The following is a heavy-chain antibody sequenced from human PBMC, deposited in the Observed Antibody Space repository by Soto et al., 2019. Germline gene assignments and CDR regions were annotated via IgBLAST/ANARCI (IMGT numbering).Heavy chain of an antibody. V-gene: IGHV4-30-4*02. J-gene: IGHJ6*02. CDR1: TGSISSGDYY. CDR3: ARDPIPREYGMDV. CDR2: IYYSGST. D-gene: IGHD3-10*01. Sequence: PSETLSLTCTVSTGSISSGDYYWSWIRQPPGKGLEWIGYIYYSGSTNYNPSLKSRVTMSVDTSKNQFSLKLSSVTAADTAVYYCARDPIPREYGMDVWGQGTMVTVSS.